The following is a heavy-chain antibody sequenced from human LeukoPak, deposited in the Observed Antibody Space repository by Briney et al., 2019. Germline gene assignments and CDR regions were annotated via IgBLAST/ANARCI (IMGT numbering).Heavy chain of an antibody. V-gene: IGHV4-39*02. Sequence: SETLSLTCTVSGGSISSSSYYWGWIRQPPGKGLEWIGSIYCSGSTYYNPSLKSRVTISVDTSKNQFSLKLSSVTAADTAVYYCARDPYYCSSTSCYVWGQGTTVTVSS. D-gene: IGHD2-2*01. CDR1: GGSISSSSYY. CDR3: ARDPYYCSSTSCYV. J-gene: IGHJ6*02. CDR2: IYCSGST.